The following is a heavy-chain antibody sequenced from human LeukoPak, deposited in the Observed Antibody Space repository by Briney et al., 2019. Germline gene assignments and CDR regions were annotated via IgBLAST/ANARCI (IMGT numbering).Heavy chain of an antibody. V-gene: IGHV3-48*01. CDR2: ISSSSSTI. CDR3: ARTAVSSGWYPYYFDY. D-gene: IGHD6-19*01. Sequence: PGGSLRLSCAASGFTFSSYSMNWVRQAPGKGLEWVSYISSSSSTIYYADSVKGRFTISRDNAKNSLYLQMNSLRAEDTAVYYCARTAVSSGWYPYYFDYWGQGTLVTVSS. CDR1: GFTFSSYS. J-gene: IGHJ4*02.